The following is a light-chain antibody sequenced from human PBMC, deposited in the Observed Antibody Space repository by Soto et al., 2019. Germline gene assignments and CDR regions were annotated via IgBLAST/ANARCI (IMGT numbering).Light chain of an antibody. CDR1: QSISSW. V-gene: IGKV1-5*03. CDR3: QKNNNWPKT. Sequence: DIQMSQSPSTLSASVGDRVTLTCRASQSISSWLAWYQQKPGKAPKLLIYKASSLESGVPSRFSGSGSGTEFTLTISSLQPEDFAAYYCQKNNNWPKTFGQGTKVDIK. J-gene: IGKJ1*01. CDR2: KAS.